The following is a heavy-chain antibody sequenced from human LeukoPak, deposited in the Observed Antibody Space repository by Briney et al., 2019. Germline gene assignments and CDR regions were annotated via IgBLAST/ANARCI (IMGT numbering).Heavy chain of an antibody. CDR3: ARDCADYYYYYMDV. J-gene: IGHJ6*03. Sequence: GGSLRLSCAASGFTFSSYWMSWVRQAPGKGLEWVANIKQDGSEKYYVDSVKGRFTISRDNAKNSLYLQMNSLRAEDTAVYYCARDCADYYYYYMDVWGKGTTVTVCS. CDR2: IKQDGSEK. V-gene: IGHV3-7*01. CDR1: GFTFSSYW.